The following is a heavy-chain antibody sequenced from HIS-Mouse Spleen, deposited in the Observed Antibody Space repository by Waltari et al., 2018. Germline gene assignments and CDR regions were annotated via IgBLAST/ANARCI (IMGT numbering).Heavy chain of an antibody. CDR1: GGSIRSSRYD. Sequence: QLQLQESGPGLVKPSETLSLTCTVPGGSIRSSRYDWGWIRQPPGKGLEWIGSIYYSGSTYYNPSLKSRVTISVDTSKNQFSLKLSSVTAADTAVYYCARDYGDNWFDPWGQGTLVTVSS. CDR3: ARDYGDNWFDP. J-gene: IGHJ5*02. CDR2: IYYSGST. V-gene: IGHV4-39*07. D-gene: IGHD4-17*01.